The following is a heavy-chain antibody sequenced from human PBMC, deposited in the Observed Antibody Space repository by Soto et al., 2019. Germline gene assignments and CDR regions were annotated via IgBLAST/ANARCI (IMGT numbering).Heavy chain of an antibody. Sequence: QVQLVQSAGEVRQPGASVKVSCKASGYTFTSYGITWVRQAPGQGLEWMGWVRPKSGDTRYAQNLQGRVTITTDRLTSTAYMALRSLTSDDTALYYCAREMWTPYCPQKFFDYWGQGALVTVSS. CDR2: VRPKSGDT. CDR1: GYTFTSYG. CDR3: AREMWTPYCPQKFFDY. D-gene: IGHD1-26*01. V-gene: IGHV1-18*01. J-gene: IGHJ4*02.